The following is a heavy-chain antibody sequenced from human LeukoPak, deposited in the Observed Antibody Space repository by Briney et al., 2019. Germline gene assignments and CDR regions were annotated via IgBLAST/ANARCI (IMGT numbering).Heavy chain of an antibody. V-gene: IGHV4-34*01. CDR1: GGSFSGSY. Sequence: SETLSLTCAVHGGSFSGSYWSWIRQPPGKRLEWIGEINHSGSTNYDSSLESRVTMSIDTSKNQFSLKLSSVTAADTAVYYCASLYYDGTSGDNWGQGTLVTVSS. CDR2: INHSGST. D-gene: IGHD3-16*01. J-gene: IGHJ4*02. CDR3: ASLYYDGTSGDN.